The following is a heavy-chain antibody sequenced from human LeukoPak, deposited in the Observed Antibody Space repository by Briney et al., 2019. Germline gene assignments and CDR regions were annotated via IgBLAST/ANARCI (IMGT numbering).Heavy chain of an antibody. CDR2: IIPILGIA. V-gene: IGHV1-69*04. J-gene: IGHJ5*01. Sequence: ASVKVSCKASGGTFSSYAISWVRQAPGQWLEWMGRIIPILGIANYAQKFQGRVTITADKSTSTAYMELSSLRSEDTAVYYCARGGLGHPCDSWGQGTLVTVSS. CDR1: GGTFSSYA. CDR3: ARGGLGHPCDS. D-gene: IGHD6-25*01.